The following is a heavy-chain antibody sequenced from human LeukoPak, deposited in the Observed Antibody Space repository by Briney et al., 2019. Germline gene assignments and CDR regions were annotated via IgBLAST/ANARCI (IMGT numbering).Heavy chain of an antibody. D-gene: IGHD2/OR15-2a*01. J-gene: IGHJ4*02. CDR1: GGSFSGYY. V-gene: IGHV3-23*01. CDR3: AKDFSQEGSHSVDF. CDR2: ISTGYST. Sequence: PSETLSLTCAVYGGSFSGYYWSWIRQPPGKGLEWVSAISTGYSTYYADSVKGRFIISRDNSKNTLFLQMNSLRAEDTAVYFCAKDFSQEGSHSVDFWGQGTLVTVSS.